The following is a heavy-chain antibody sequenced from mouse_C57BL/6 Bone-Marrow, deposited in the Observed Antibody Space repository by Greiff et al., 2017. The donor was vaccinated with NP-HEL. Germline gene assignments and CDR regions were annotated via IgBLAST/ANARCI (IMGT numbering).Heavy chain of an antibody. J-gene: IGHJ4*01. CDR3: ARVSLGNAMDY. V-gene: IGHV1-55*01. CDR1: GYTFTSYW. Sequence: QVQLQQPGAELVKPGASVKMSCKASGYTFTSYWLTWVKQRPGQGLEWIGDIYPGSGSTNYNEKFKSKATLTVDTSSSTAYMQLSSLTSEDSAVYYCARVSLGNAMDYWGQGTSVTVSS. CDR2: IYPGSGST. D-gene: IGHD2-10*02.